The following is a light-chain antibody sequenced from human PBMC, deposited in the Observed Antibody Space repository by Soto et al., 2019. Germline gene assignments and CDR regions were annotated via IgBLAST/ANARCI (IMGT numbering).Light chain of an antibody. Sequence: EIVMTQSPATLSVSPGERATLSCRASQSISSNLAWYQQKPGQAPRLLIYDASTRATGIPARFSGSGSGTDFTLTISSLQSEDFAVYYCQKYNNWWTLGQGTKVDIK. CDR2: DAS. CDR3: QKYNNWWT. V-gene: IGKV3-15*01. J-gene: IGKJ1*01. CDR1: QSISSN.